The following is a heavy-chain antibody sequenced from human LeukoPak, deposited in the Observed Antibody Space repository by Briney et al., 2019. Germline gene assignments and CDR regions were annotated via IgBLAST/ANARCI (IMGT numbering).Heavy chain of an antibody. CDR3: AAKGNGYTGIYLFAH. J-gene: IGHJ4*02. D-gene: IGHD1-26*01. V-gene: IGHV3-23*01. CDR2: ISGSGGST. Sequence: PGGSLRLSCAASGFTFSSYAMSWVRQAPGKGLEWVSAISGSGGSTYYADSVKGRFTISRDNSENTLDLHMHSLRAEDTAVYYCAAKGNGYTGIYLFAHWGQGTLVTVSS. CDR1: GFTFSSYA.